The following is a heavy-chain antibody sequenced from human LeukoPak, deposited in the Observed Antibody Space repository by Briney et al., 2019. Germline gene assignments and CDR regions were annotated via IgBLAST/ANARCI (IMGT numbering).Heavy chain of an antibody. J-gene: IGHJ4*02. D-gene: IGHD3-9*01. CDR2: IKSKTDGGTT. V-gene: IGHV3-15*01. CDR3: TTDALGYDILTGYYTRGNYFDY. CDR1: GFTCSNAW. Sequence: PGESLRLTCAVSGFTCSNAWMSWDSPVAGGGLEWDGRIKSKTDGGTTDYAAPVEGRFTISRDDSKNTLYLQMNSLKTEDTAVYYCTTDALGYDILTGYYTRGNYFDYWGQGTLVTVSS.